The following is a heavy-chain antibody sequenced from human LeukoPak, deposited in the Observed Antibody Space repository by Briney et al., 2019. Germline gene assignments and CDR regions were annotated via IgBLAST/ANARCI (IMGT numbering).Heavy chain of an antibody. V-gene: IGHV3-48*04. CDR1: GFTFSSYS. Sequence: GGSLRLSCAASGFTFSSYSMNWVRQAPGKGLEWVSYISSSSSTIYYADSVKGRFTISRDNAKNSLYLQMNSLRAEDTAVYYCARDQTTVTVYYYYYYMDVWGKGTTVTVSS. CDR3: ARDQTTVTVYYYYYYMDV. D-gene: IGHD4-11*01. J-gene: IGHJ6*03. CDR2: ISSSSSTI.